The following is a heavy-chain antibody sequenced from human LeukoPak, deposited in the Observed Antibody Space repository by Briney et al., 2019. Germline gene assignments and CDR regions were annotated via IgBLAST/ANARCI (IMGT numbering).Heavy chain of an antibody. D-gene: IGHD1/OR15-1a*01. CDR2: IYSSGYT. CDR1: GGAIRSHY. J-gene: IGHJ4*02. CDR3: ARGEHSVDS. V-gene: IGHV4-4*07. Sequence: PSETLSLTCTVSGGAIRSHYWNWIRQPAGKGLEWIGRIYSSGYTNDNPFLKSRITISIDMSKNQFPLRLNSVTAADTAVYYCARGEHSVDSWGQGMLVTVSS.